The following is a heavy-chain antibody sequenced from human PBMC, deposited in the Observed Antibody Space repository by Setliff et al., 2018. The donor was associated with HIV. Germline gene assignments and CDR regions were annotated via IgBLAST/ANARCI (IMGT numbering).Heavy chain of an antibody. D-gene: IGHD6-13*01. Sequence: PGGSLRLSCEASGFSFRNYGMHWVRQAPGRGLEWVAVIWYNGILQYYADSVKGRLTISRDNSDNTLYLQMNSLTHEDTAVYHCARYSSSWHTFDYWGQGALVTVSS. CDR1: GFSFRNYG. V-gene: IGHV3-33*01. CDR2: IWYNGILQ. J-gene: IGHJ4*02. CDR3: ARYSSSWHTFDY.